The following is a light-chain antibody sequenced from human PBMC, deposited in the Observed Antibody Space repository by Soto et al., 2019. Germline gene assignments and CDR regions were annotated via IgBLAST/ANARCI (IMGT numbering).Light chain of an antibody. J-gene: IGLJ1*01. V-gene: IGLV2-8*01. CDR3: TSYAGNNNFV. CDR2: QVN. Sequence: QSALTQPPSASGSPGQSVTISCTGTSSDIGAYNYVSWYLQHPGKAPQLIIYQVNKRPPGVPDRFSGSKSGNTASLTVSGLQPEDEADFYCTSYAGNNNFVFGTGTKLTVL. CDR1: SSDIGAYNY.